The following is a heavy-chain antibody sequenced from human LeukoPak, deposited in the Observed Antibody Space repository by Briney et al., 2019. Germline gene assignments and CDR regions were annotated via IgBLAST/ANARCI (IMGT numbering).Heavy chain of an antibody. CDR3: ARGPIGGLRKGFDI. Sequence: GASVRVSCKASGNTFAGYYVHWVRQAPGQGLEWMGWINTHNGATNYAQLFQARVTMTTDTAVTTAYMDLDGLISDDAAVYFCARGPIGGLRKGFDIWGQGTLVTVSS. CDR2: INTHNGAT. J-gene: IGHJ4*02. V-gene: IGHV1-2*02. D-gene: IGHD1-26*01. CDR1: GNTFAGYY.